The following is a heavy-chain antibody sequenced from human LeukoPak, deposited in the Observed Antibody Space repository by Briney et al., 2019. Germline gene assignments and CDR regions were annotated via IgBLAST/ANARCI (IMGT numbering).Heavy chain of an antibody. V-gene: IGHV4-39*01. CDR1: GGSLSSSSYY. CDR3: ARPTTKSSDFDY. CDR2: IYYSGST. D-gene: IGHD6-19*01. Sequence: SETLSLTCTVSGGSLSSSSYYWGWIRQPPGTGLEWIGSIYYSGSTYYNPSLKSRVTISVDTSKNQFSLKLSSVTAADTAVYYCARPTTKSSDFDYWGQGTLVTVSS. J-gene: IGHJ4*02.